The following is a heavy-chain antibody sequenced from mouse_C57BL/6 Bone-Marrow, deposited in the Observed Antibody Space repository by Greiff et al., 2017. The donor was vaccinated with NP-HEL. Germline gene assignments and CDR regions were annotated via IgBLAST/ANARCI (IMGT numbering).Heavy chain of an antibody. D-gene: IGHD2-2*01. V-gene: IGHV1-74*01. J-gene: IGHJ4*01. CDR2: IHPSDSDT. CDR3: ASGGAGNDGALDD. Sequence: QVQLQQPGAELVKPGASVKVSCKASGYTFTSYWMHWVKQRPGQGLEWIGRIHPSDSDTNYNQKFKGKATLTVDKPSSTAYMQLSILTSEDSAVYYCASGGAGNDGALDDWGQGTSVTV. CDR1: GYTFTSYW.